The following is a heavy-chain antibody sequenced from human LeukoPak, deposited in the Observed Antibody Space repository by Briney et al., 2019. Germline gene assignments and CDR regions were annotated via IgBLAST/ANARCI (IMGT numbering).Heavy chain of an antibody. V-gene: IGHV3-23*01. J-gene: IGHJ4*02. CDR1: GFTFSSYA. Sequence: PGGSLRLSCAASGFTFSSYAMSWVRQAPGKGLEWVSAISGSGGSTYYADSVKGRFTISRDNSKNTVFLQMTSLTAEDTAIYFCAKLTEPDWGQGTLVTVSS. CDR2: ISGSGGST. CDR3: AKLTEPD.